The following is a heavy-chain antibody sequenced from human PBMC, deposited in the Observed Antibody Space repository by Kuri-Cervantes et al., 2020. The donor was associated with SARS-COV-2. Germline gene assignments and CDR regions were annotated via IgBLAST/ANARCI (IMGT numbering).Heavy chain of an antibody. D-gene: IGHD6-19*01. CDR3: ARVIIAVAGTDAFDI. CDR2: IIPFFGTP. Sequence: SVKVSCKASGGTFTTYGFTWVRQAPGQGLEWMGGIIPFFGTPNYAQKFEGRVTITADESTSTAYMELSSLRFEDTAVYYCARVIIAVAGTDAFDIWGQGTMVTVSS. CDR1: GGTFTTYG. J-gene: IGHJ3*02. V-gene: IGHV1-69*13.